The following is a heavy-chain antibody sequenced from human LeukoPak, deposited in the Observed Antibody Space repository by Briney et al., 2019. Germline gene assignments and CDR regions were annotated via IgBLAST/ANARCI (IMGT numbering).Heavy chain of an antibody. J-gene: IGHJ4*02. Sequence: GGSLRLSCAASGLTISNYWMHWVRQAPGKGLLWVARINSDGSGTTYADSVKGRVTISRDNAKNTLHLQMNSLRDEDTAVYYCAKGGTTVVDYWGQGTLVTVSS. V-gene: IGHV3-74*01. CDR3: AKGGTTVVDY. CDR2: INSDGSGT. CDR1: GLTISNYW. D-gene: IGHD4-23*01.